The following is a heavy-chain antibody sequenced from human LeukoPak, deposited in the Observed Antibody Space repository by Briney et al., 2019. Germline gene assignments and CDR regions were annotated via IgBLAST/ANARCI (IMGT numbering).Heavy chain of an antibody. CDR2: IYYSGNT. D-gene: IGHD4-17*01. V-gene: IGHV4-39*01. J-gene: IGHJ3*02. CDR1: GGSISTSSYY. CDR3: ARHAPIKTTVTTSHAFDI. Sequence: PSETLSLTCIVSGGSISTSSYYWGWIRQPPGKGLERIGSIYYSGNTYYYPPLKSRVTISVDTSKNQFSLRLSSVTAADTAVYYCARHAPIKTTVTTSHAFDIWGQGTMVTVSS.